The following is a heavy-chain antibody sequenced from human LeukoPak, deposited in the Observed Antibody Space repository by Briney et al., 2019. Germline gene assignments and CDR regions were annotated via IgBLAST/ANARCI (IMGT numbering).Heavy chain of an antibody. J-gene: IGHJ4*02. Sequence: GESLKISCKGSGYSFTNYWIGWVRQMPGKGLEWMGIIYPGDSDTRYSPSFQGQVTISADKSISTAYLQWSSLKASDTAMYYCARQLWDCSSTSCYDGGIDYWGQGTLVTVSS. CDR3: ARQLWDCSSTSCYDGGIDY. V-gene: IGHV5-51*01. D-gene: IGHD2-2*01. CDR2: IYPGDSDT. CDR1: GYSFTNYW.